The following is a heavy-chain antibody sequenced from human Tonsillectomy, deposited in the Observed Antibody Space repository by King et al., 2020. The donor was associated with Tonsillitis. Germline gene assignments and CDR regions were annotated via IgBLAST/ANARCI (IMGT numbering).Heavy chain of an antibody. CDR2: IGSDSRTI. D-gene: IGHD2-21*01. V-gene: IGHV3-48*02. Sequence: VQLVESGGGLVQPGGSLRLSCAASGFTFSTYSMNWVRQAPGRGLEWVSYIGSDSRTINYADSVKGRFTMSRDNAKNSLYLQMNSLRDEDTAVYYCVRDLSPYCVGECYSALDHWGQGTLVTVSS. CDR1: GFTFSTYS. CDR3: VRDLSPYCVGECYSALDH. J-gene: IGHJ4*02.